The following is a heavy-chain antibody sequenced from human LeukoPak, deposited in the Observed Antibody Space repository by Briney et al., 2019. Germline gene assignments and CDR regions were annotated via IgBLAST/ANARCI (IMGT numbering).Heavy chain of an antibody. CDR2: MSAYNGNT. Sequence: ASVTVSCKASGYTFTSYGSSGVRQAPGKGLHWMGWMSAYNGNTNYAQRLQGRVTMTTDTSTSTAYMELRSLRSDDKDVYYCAREGGIVGATTDYWGQGTLVTVSS. CDR1: GYTFTSYG. D-gene: IGHD1-26*01. J-gene: IGHJ4*02. CDR3: AREGGIVGATTDY. V-gene: IGHV1-18*01.